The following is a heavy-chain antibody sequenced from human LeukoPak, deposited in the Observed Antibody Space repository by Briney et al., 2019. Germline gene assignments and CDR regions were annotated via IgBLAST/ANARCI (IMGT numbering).Heavy chain of an antibody. CDR1: GFTFSSYS. V-gene: IGHV3-48*04. CDR3: AREGAAAAPY. CDR2: ISSSSSTI. Sequence: GGSLRLSCAASGFTFSSYSMNWVRQAPGKGLEWVSYISSSSSTIYYADSVKGRFTISRDNARNSLYLQMNSLRAEDTAMYYCAREGAAAAPYWGQGTLVTVSS. J-gene: IGHJ4*02. D-gene: IGHD6-13*01.